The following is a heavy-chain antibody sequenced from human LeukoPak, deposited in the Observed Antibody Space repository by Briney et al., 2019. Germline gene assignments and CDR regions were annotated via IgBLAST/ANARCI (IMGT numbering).Heavy chain of an antibody. V-gene: IGHV3-9*03. CDR1: GFIFDDYA. Sequence: GRSLRLSCAASGFIFDDYAMHWVRQAPGKGLEWVSGISWNSGSIGYADSVKGRFTISRDNAKNSLYLQMNSLRAEDMALYYCVRGSYYYDSSGYRGGDYWGQGTLVTVSS. CDR3: VRGSYYYDSSGYRGGDY. CDR2: ISWNSGSI. D-gene: IGHD3-22*01. J-gene: IGHJ4*02.